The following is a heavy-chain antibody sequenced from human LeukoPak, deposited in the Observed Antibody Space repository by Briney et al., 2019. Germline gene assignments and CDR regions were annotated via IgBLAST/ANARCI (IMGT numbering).Heavy chain of an antibody. CDR1: GFSPSTSGMC. CDR2: IDWDDDK. D-gene: IGHD1-26*01. V-gene: IGHV2-70*11. CDR3: ARFTGSSLGFFDY. Sequence: ESGPTLVNPTQTLTLTCTFSGFSPSTSGMCIDWIRQPPGKALEWLARIDWDDDKYYSTSLKTRLTISRGTSKDQVVLSMTNMDPVDTATYYCARFTGSSLGFFDYWGQGTLVTVSS. J-gene: IGHJ4*02.